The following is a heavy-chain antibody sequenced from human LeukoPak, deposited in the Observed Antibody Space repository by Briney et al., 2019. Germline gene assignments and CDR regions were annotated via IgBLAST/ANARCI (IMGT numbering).Heavy chain of an antibody. CDR1: GFTFRSYW. CDR3: ARTTYYDLPTPDY. D-gene: IGHD3-3*01. J-gene: IGHJ4*02. Sequence: GGSLRLSCAASGFTFRSYWMHWVRQAPGKGLAWVSSISDNSGAIHYAESVKGRFTISRDNAKNSLYLQMNGLRAEDTAIYYCARTTYYDLPTPDYWGQGTLVTVSS. CDR2: ISDNSGAI. V-gene: IGHV3-21*01.